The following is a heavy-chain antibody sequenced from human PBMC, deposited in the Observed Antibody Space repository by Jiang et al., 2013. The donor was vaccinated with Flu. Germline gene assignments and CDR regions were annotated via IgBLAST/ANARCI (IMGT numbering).Heavy chain of an antibody. D-gene: IGHD4-17*01. CDR3: ARFRKDIYGDHPCDY. Sequence: YISSSNNYINYADSVKGRFTISRDNAKNSLYLQMNSLTTEDTAIYYCARFRKDIYGDHPCDYWGQGTLVTVSS. CDR2: ISSSNNYI. J-gene: IGHJ4*02. V-gene: IGHV3-11*06.